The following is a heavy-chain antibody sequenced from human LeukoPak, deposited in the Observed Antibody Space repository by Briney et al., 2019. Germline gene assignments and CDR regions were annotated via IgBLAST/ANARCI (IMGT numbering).Heavy chain of an antibody. J-gene: IGHJ1*01. CDR3: ASLYCTNGVCYTTSGYFQH. CDR2: ISWNSGRL. D-gene: IGHD2-8*01. CDR1: GFPFDDYA. V-gene: IGHV3-9*01. Sequence: GGSLRLSCAASGFPFDDYAMHWVRQAPGKGLEWVSGISWNSGRLGYAESVKGRFTISRDNAKNSLYLQMNSLRAEDTALYYCASLYCTNGVCYTTSGYFQHWGQGTLVTVSS.